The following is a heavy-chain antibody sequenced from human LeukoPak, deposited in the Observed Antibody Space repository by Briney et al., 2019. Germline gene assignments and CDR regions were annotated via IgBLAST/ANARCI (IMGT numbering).Heavy chain of an antibody. CDR2: TKQDGSEI. J-gene: IGHJ4*02. V-gene: IGHV3-7*05. CDR3: ARDGVGAAVPFDY. Sequence: GGSLRLSCAASGFTFSSHWVAWLRQAPEKGLEWVANTKQDGSEIYYVDSVKGRFTISRDNAKNSLYLQMNSLRAEDTAVYYCARDGVGAAVPFDYWGQGTLVTVSS. D-gene: IGHD1-26*01. CDR1: GFTFSSHW.